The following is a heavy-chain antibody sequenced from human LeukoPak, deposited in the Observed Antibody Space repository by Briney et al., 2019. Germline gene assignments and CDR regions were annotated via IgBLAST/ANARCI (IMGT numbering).Heavy chain of an antibody. Sequence: ASVKVSCKASGGTFSSYAISWVRQAPGQGLEWMGGIIPIFGTANYAQKFQGRVTITADESTSIAYMELSSLRSEDTAVYYCARHYSSSWKWFDPWGQGTLVTVSS. J-gene: IGHJ5*02. CDR1: GGTFSSYA. CDR2: IIPIFGTA. CDR3: ARHYSSSWKWFDP. V-gene: IGHV1-69*13. D-gene: IGHD6-13*01.